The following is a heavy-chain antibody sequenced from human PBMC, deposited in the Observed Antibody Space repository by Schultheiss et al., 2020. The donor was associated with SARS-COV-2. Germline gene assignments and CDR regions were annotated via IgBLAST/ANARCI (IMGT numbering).Heavy chain of an antibody. CDR1: GGSFSGYY. J-gene: IGHJ3*02. CDR3: ARDGSMVRGVRAFDI. D-gene: IGHD3-10*01. CDR2: INHSGST. Sequence: GSLRLSCAVYGGSFSGYYWSWIRQPPGKGLEWIGEINHSGSTNYNPSLKSRVTISVDTSKNQFSLKLSSVTAADTAVYYCARDGSMVRGVRAFDIWGQGTMVTVSS. V-gene: IGHV4-34*01.